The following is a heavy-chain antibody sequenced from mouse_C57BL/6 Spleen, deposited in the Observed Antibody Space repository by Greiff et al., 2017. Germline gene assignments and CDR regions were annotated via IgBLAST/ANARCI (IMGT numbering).Heavy chain of an antibody. CDR1: GYAFSSSW. CDR3: ALYGSSPLAY. V-gene: IGHV1-82*01. J-gene: IGHJ3*01. D-gene: IGHD1-1*01. CDR2: IYPGDGDT. Sequence: VKLMESGPELVKPGASVKISCKASGYAFSSSWMNWVKQRPGKGLEWIGRIYPGDGDTNYNGKFKGKDTLTADKSSSTAYMQLSSLTSEDSAVXFCALYGSSPLAYWGQGTLVTVSA.